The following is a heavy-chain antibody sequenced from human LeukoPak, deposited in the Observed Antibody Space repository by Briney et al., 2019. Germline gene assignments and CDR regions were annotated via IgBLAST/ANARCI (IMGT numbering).Heavy chain of an antibody. D-gene: IGHD2-15*01. Sequence: ASVKVSCKASGYTFTAYYIHWIRQAPGQGLEWMGWINPNGGGTHYAQKFQGWVTMTRDTSISTAYMELSRLRSEDTAMYYCASGGGSLGDYYYYYGMDVWGQGTTVTVSS. J-gene: IGHJ6*02. CDR3: ASGGGSLGDYYYYYGMDV. V-gene: IGHV1-2*04. CDR2: INPNGGGT. CDR1: GYTFTAYY.